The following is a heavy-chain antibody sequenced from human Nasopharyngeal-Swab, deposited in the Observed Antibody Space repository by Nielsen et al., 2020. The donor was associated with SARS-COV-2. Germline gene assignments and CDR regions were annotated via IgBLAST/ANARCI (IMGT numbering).Heavy chain of an antibody. CDR2: ISIGNSYI. V-gene: IGHV3-21*01. Sequence: GASLPISCAASGFSFSASGMSWVRRAPGKGLSWVSSISIGNSYILYADSVKGRFTISRDNVRESLFLQMNSLTADDTAVYYCARVRYYGSGDYRPHYFDFWGHGTLVTVSS. CDR3: ARVRYYGSGDYRPHYFDF. D-gene: IGHD3-10*01. CDR1: GFSFSASG. J-gene: IGHJ4*01.